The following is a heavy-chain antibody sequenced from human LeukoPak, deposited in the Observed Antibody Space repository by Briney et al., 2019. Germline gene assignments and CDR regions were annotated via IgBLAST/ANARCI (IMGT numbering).Heavy chain of an antibody. CDR2: ISSSGSTI. J-gene: IGHJ4*02. V-gene: IGHV3-48*03. D-gene: IGHD3-22*01. CDR3: ARVGDYYDSSGYLL. Sequence: GGSLRLSCAASGFTFSSYEMNWVRQAPGKGLEWVSYISSSGSTIYYADSVKGRFTISRDNAKNSLYLQMNSLRAEDTAVYYSARVGDYYDSSGYLLWGQGTLVTVSS. CDR1: GFTFSSYE.